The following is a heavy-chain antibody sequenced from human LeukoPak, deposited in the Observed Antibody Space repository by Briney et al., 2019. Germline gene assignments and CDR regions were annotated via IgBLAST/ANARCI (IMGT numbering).Heavy chain of an antibody. J-gene: IGHJ6*02. D-gene: IGHD2-15*01. CDR1: GGSLSSGDYY. CDR2: IYYSGST. Sequence: PSETLSLTCTVSGGSLSSGDYYWSWIRQPPGKGLEWIGYIYYSGSTYYNPSLKSRVTISEDTSKNQFSLKLSSVTAAGTAVYYCARGYCSGGNCYRYGMDVWGQGTTVTVSS. V-gene: IGHV4-30-4*01. CDR3: ARGYCSGGNCYRYGMDV.